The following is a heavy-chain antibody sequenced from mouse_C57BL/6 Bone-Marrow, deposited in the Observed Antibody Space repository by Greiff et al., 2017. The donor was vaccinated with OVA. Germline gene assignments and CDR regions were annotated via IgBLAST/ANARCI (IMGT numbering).Heavy chain of an antibody. Sequence: QVQLQQSGAELVRPGASVKLSCKASGYTFTDYYINWVKQRPGQGLEWIARIYPGSGNTYYNEKFKGQATLTAEKSSSTAYMQLSSLTSEDSAVYFCVLGLEYYALDYWGQGTSVTVSS. CDR1: GYTFTDYY. D-gene: IGHD4-1*01. CDR3: VLGLEYYALDY. J-gene: IGHJ4*01. CDR2: IYPGSGNT. V-gene: IGHV1-76*01.